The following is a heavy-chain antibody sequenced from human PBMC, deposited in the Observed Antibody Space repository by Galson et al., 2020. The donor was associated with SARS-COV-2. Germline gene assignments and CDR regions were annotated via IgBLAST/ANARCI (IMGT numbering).Heavy chain of an antibody. CDR2: ISCPGRT. CDR3: ARVVVPSGRGSGHDY. Sequence: SETLSLTCTVSGGSITSRDFCWSWIRPPPGKGLEWIGYISCPGRTYYNPSLRSRVTSSVDTSKNQFSLTLSSVTAADMAVYYCARVVVPSGRGSGHDYWGQGTLVTVSS. CDR1: GGSITSRDFC. V-gene: IGHV4-30-4*08. D-gene: IGHD2-21*01. J-gene: IGHJ4*02.